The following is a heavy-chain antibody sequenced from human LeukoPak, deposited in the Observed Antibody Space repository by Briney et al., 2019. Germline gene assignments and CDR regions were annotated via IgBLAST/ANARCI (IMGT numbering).Heavy chain of an antibody. V-gene: IGHV3-48*01. CDR1: GFTFSHYS. D-gene: IGHD3-9*01. CDR3: ARVVLYSDILTGQNWFDP. CDR2: ISSSSSTI. Sequence: PGGSLRLSCTASGFTFSHYSMNWVRQAPGKGLEWPSYISSSSSTIYYADSVKGRFTISRDNAKNSLYLQMNSLRAEDTAVYYCARVVLYSDILTGQNWFDPWGQGTLVTVSS. J-gene: IGHJ5*02.